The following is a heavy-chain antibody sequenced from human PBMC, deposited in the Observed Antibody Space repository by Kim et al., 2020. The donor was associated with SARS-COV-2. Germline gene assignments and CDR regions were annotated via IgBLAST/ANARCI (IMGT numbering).Heavy chain of an antibody. CDR3: AREFLAAAGPPFDY. V-gene: IGHV3-30-3*01. D-gene: IGHD6-13*01. CDR1: GFSFSSYA. J-gene: IGHJ4*02. Sequence: GGSLRPSCAASGFSFSSYAMHWVRQAPGKGLEWVAVISYDGSNRYYADSVKGRFTISRDNSKNTLYLQMNSLRAEDTAVYYCAREFLAAAGPPFDYWGQG. CDR2: ISYDGSNR.